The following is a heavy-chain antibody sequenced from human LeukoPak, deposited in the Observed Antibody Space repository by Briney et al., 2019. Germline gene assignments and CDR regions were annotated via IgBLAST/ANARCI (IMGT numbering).Heavy chain of an antibody. CDR1: GHTFTSYD. D-gene: IGHD5-12*01. CDR3: VRDQTGYDPGLI. V-gene: IGHV1-2*02. CDR2: NNPNNGDT. J-gene: IGHJ4*02. Sequence: ASVKVSCKASGHTFTSYDINWVRQAPGQGLEWMGWNNPNNGDTNSARKFQGRVTLTRDTSISTAYMELSSLRSDDTAVYYCVRDQTGYDPGLIWGQGPLVTVSS.